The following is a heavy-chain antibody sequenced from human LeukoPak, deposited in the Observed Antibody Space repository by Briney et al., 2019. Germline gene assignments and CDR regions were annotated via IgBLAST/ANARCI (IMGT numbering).Heavy chain of an antibody. Sequence: PSETLSLTCTVSGGSISSSSYYWGWIRQPPGKGLEWIGSIYYSGSTYYNPSLKSRVTISVDTSKNQFSLKLSSVTAADTAVYYCSRQYYDYVWGSYRRPFDYWGQGTLSPSPQ. CDR1: GGSISSSSYY. CDR3: SRQYYDYVWGSYRRPFDY. D-gene: IGHD3-16*02. V-gene: IGHV4-39*01. CDR2: IYYSGST. J-gene: IGHJ4*02.